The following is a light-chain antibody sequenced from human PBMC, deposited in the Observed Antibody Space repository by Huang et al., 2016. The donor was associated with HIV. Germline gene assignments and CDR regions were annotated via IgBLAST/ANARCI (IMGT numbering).Light chain of an antibody. CDR1: QGVSNN. CDR3: QQYNDWPRT. Sequence: EMVLTQSPDTLPVSPGERATLSCRASQGVSNNLAWYQQKPGQAPRLLIYAASFRVTGIPARYSGSGSETDLTLTIRSLQSEDVAVYFCQQYNDWPRTFGQGTNLEIK. CDR2: AAS. V-gene: IGKV3-15*01. J-gene: IGKJ2*01.